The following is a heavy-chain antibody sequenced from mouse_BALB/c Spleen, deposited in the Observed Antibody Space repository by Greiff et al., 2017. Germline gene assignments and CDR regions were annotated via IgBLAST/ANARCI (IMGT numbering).Heavy chain of an antibody. CDR1: GFTFSCYA. Sequence: EVKLVESGGGLVKPGGSLKLSCAASGFTFSCYAMSWVRQSPEKRLEWVAEISSGGSYTYYPDTVTGRITIARDNAKNTLYLEMSSLRSEDTAMYYCARGGFITTVVGGYDFDYWGQGTTLTVSA. CDR2: ISSGGSYT. CDR3: ARGGFITTVVGGYDFDY. V-gene: IGHV5-9-4*01. J-gene: IGHJ2*01. D-gene: IGHD1-1*01.